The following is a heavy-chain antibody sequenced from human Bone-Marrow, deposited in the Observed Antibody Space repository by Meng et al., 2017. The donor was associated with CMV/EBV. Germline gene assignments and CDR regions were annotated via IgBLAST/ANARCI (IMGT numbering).Heavy chain of an antibody. CDR2: IYPGDSDT. Sequence: GESLKISCAGSGYTFSNYWIDWVRQMPGKGLEWMGCIYPGDSDTRYRPSFEGQLTFSVDKSIRTAYLQWTSLKASDTDIYYCARRGMMTTRGYGFDPWGPGTLVTVSS. CDR3: ARRGMMTTRGYGFDP. V-gene: IGHV5-51*01. D-gene: IGHD4-17*01. J-gene: IGHJ5*02. CDR1: GYTFSNYW.